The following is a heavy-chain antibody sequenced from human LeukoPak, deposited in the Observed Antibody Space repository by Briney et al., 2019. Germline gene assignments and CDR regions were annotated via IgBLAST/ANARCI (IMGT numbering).Heavy chain of an antibody. CDR1: GFTFSSYN. D-gene: IGHD3-22*01. J-gene: IGHJ3*02. Sequence: PGGSLRLSCTASGFTFSSYNMHWVRQPTGKGLEWVSSVGTAGDTYYPGSVKGRFTISRENAKNSLYLQMNSRRAGDRAVYYCARRGDSRGYYDAFDIWGQGTMVTVSS. V-gene: IGHV3-13*01. CDR2: VGTAGDT. CDR3: ARRGDSRGYYDAFDI.